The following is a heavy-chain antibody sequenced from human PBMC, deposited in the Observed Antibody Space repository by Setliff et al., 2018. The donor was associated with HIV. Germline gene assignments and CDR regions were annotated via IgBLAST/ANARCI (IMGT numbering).Heavy chain of an antibody. D-gene: IGHD3-3*01. CDR1: GGSITSGFYY. Sequence: SETLSLTCTVSGGSITSGFYYWTWIRQPAGKGLEWIGHVFSSGSTAYNWSLKSRVTISVDSSKSQFSLRLRSVTAADTAVYYCARHVHWSGPYYYNYYYIDVWGQGATVTVSS. CDR3: ARHVHWSGPYYYNYYYIDV. V-gene: IGHV4-61*09. J-gene: IGHJ6*03. CDR2: VFSSGST.